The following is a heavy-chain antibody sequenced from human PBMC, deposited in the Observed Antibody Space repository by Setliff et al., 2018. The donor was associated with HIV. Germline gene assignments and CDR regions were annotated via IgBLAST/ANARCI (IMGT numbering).Heavy chain of an antibody. CDR3: PRHAGREYQLPHTYYYYMDV. D-gene: IGHD2-2*01. V-gene: IGHV4-38-2*01. Sequence: SETLSLTCSVSGDSITRGSYWGWVRQPPGKGLEWLGHIYNTGRTYDNPTLKSRVTISLDTSKNQFSLKLTSVTAADTAVYYCPRHAGREYQLPHTYYYYMDVWGKGATVTVSS. CDR2: IYNTGRT. J-gene: IGHJ6*03. CDR1: GDSITRGSY.